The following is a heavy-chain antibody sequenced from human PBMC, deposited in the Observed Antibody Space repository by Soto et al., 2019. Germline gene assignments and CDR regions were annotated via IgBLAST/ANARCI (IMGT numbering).Heavy chain of an antibody. V-gene: IGHV2-5*02. J-gene: IGHJ4*02. CDR2: IYWDDSK. CDR3: AHAYGGRSLY. D-gene: IGHD3-16*01. CDR1: GFSLTTDRVG. Sequence: QITLKESSPTLVKPTQTLTLTCTFSGFSLTTDRVGVGWIRQPPGEALEWLAVIYWDDSKTYRPSLESRLTITKDPSKSQVALTMTNMDSLDTATDSCAHAYGGRSLYWGEGTLVTVSS.